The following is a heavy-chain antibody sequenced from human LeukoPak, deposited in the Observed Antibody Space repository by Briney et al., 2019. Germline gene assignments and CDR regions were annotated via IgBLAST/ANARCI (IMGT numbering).Heavy chain of an antibody. CDR1: GFTFSSYA. CDR3: ARDPTYYDSSGYPYYFDY. V-gene: IGHV3-30*04. D-gene: IGHD3-22*01. J-gene: IGHJ4*02. CDR2: ISYDGSNK. Sequence: PGGSLRLSCAASGFTFSSYAMHWVRQAPGKGLEWVAVISYDGSNKYYADSVKGRFTTSRDNSKNTLYLQMNSLRAEDTAVYYCARDPTYYDSSGYPYYFDYWGQGTLVTVSS.